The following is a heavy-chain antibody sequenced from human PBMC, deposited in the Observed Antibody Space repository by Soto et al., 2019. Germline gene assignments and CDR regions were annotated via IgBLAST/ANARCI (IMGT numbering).Heavy chain of an antibody. CDR2: ISDSGHRT. J-gene: IGHJ3*02. CDR3: AKDPWSRSDSGSYEDDAFDI. CDR1: GFAFNTYA. V-gene: IGHV3-23*01. D-gene: IGHD3-22*01. Sequence: GGSLRLSCSASGFAFNTYAMNWVRQAPGKGLEWVAMISDSGHRTYYADSVNGRFTISRDNSKNSLSLQMSSLRAEDTAVYYCAKDPWSRSDSGSYEDDAFDIWGQGTVVTVS.